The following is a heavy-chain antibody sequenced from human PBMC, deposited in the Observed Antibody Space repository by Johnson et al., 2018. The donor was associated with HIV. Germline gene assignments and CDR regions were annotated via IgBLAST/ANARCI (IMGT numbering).Heavy chain of an antibody. D-gene: IGHD1-26*01. J-gene: IGHJ3*02. CDR3: ARGAVGGTTYAFDI. CDR2: INWNGGST. V-gene: IGHV3-20*04. CDR1: GFIFDDYG. Sequence: MQLVESGGGVVRPGGSLKLSCAASGFIFDDYGMSWVRQGPGKGLEWVSGINWNGGSTGYADSVKGRFTISRDNAKNSLYLQMNSLRAEDTALYYCARGAVGGTTYAFDIWGQGTMVTVSS.